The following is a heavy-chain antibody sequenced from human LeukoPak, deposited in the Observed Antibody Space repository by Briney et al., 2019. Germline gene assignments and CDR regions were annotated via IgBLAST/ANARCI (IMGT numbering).Heavy chain of an antibody. D-gene: IGHD2-2*02. V-gene: IGHV1-69*01. J-gene: IGHJ5*02. CDR1: GGTFSSYA. CDR2: IIPIFGTA. CDR3: ARGGVIVVVPAAIPRFDP. Sequence: ASVKVSRKASGGTFSSYAISWVRQAPGQGLEWMGGIIPIFGTANYAQKFQGRVTITADESTSTAYMELSSLRSEDTAVYYCARGGVIVVVPAAIPRFDPWGQGTLVTVSS.